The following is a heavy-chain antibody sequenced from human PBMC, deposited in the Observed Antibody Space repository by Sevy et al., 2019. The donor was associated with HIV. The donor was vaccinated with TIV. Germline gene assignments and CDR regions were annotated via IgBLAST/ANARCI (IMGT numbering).Heavy chain of an antibody. J-gene: IGHJ3*02. Sequence: GGSLRLSCAASGFTFDDYAMHWVRQAPGKGLEWVSGVSWNSASIGYAGSVRGRFTISRDNAKNSLSLQMNSLTSEDTAFYYCTKDLGATLVPGYCYDGTCWLRDGFDIWGHGTMVTVS. CDR3: TKDLGATLVPGYCYDGTCWLRDGFDI. V-gene: IGHV3-9*01. CDR1: GFTFDDYA. D-gene: IGHD2-15*01. CDR2: VSWNSASI.